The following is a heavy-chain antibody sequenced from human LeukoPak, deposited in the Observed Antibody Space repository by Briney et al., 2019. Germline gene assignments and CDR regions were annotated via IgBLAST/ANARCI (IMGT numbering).Heavy chain of an antibody. CDR1: GFTFDDYA. Sequence: QTGGSLRLSCAASGFTFDDYAMHWVRQAPGKGLEWVSGISWNSGSIGYADSVKGRFTLSRDNAKNSLYLQMNSLRAEDTALYYCAKGPFSLITIFGVAPYDYWGQGTLVTVSS. V-gene: IGHV3-9*01. CDR3: AKGPFSLITIFGVAPYDY. CDR2: ISWNSGSI. J-gene: IGHJ4*02. D-gene: IGHD3-3*01.